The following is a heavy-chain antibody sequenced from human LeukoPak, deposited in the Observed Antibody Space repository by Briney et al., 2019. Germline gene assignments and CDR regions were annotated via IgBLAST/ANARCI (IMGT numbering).Heavy chain of an antibody. Sequence: GGSLRLSCAASGFTVSSNYMSWVRQAPGKGLEWVSVIYSGGSTYYADSVKGRFTISGDNSKNTLYLQMNSLRAEDTAVYYCATGEPYYYYGMDVWGQGTTVTVSS. V-gene: IGHV3-66*02. CDR2: IYSGGST. CDR1: GFTVSSNY. CDR3: ATGEPYYYYGMDV. J-gene: IGHJ6*02.